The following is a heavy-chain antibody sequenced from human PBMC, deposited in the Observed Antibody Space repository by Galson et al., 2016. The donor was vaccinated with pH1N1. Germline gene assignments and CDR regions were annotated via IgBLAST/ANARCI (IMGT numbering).Heavy chain of an antibody. CDR2: VISFFGTT. D-gene: IGHD1-26*01. CDR1: GGSLTSSA. V-gene: IGHV1-69*06. J-gene: IGHJ4*02. Sequence: SVKVSCKASGGSLTSSAITWVRQAPGQGLEWMGRVISFFGTTNYAQKFQGRVTITADKSTSVVYMELNRLTSEDTAVYYCAKVMRGGATPFDYWGQGTLVTVSS. CDR3: AKVMRGGATPFDY.